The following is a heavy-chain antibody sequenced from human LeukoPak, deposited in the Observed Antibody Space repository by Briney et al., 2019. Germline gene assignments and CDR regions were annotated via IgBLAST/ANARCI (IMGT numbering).Heavy chain of an antibody. V-gene: IGHV4-30-2*01. CDR1: GGSISSGGYS. D-gene: IGHD6-13*01. J-gene: IGHJ4*02. Sequence: SQTLSLTCAVSGGSISSGGYSWSWIRQPPGSGLEWIGYIYHSGSTYYNPSLKSRVTISVDRSKNQFSLKLSSVTAADTAVYYCARGVEPAAAGPFIDYWGQGTLVTVSS. CDR3: ARGVEPAAAGPFIDY. CDR2: IYHSGST.